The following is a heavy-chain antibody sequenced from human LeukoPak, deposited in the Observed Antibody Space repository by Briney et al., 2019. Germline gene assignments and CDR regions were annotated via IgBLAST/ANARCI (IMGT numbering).Heavy chain of an antibody. D-gene: IGHD6-13*01. Sequence: GESLKISCKGSGYSFTSYWIGWVRQMPGKGLEWMGIIYTGDSDTRYSPSFQGQVTMSADRSINTAYLQWSSLKASDTAMYYCARGLFSSSWYGGFDYWGQGTLVTVSS. V-gene: IGHV5-51*01. CDR3: ARGLFSSSWYGGFDY. J-gene: IGHJ4*02. CDR1: GYSFTSYW. CDR2: IYTGDSDT.